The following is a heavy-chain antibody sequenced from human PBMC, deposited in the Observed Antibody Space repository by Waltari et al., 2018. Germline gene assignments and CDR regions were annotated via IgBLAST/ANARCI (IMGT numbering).Heavy chain of an antibody. CDR1: GGSFASYG. Sequence: QVQLVQSGAEVKKPGSSVTVSYKASGGSFASYGISWVRQAPGQGLEWMGGIIPTVGTTNYAQKFKGRVTINADKSTSTAYMHRTSLRSEDAAVYYCAGGYYESSGFSFYYFYHMDVWGKGTTVTVSS. J-gene: IGHJ6*03. D-gene: IGHD3-22*01. V-gene: IGHV1-69*14. CDR2: IIPTVGTT. CDR3: AGGYYESSGFSFYYFYHMDV.